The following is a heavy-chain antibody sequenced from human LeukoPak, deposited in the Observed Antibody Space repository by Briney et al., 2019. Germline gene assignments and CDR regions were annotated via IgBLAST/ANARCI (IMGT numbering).Heavy chain of an antibody. CDR1: GGAFNSYA. CDR2: IIPILGIA. J-gene: IGHJ4*02. CDR3: AREVIVFGIESPFDY. V-gene: IGHV1-69*04. Sequence: SVKVSCKASGGAFNSYAISWVRQAPGQGLEWMGRIIPILGIANYAQKFQGRVTITADKSTSTAYMELSSLRSEDTAVYYCAREVIVFGIESPFDYWGQGTLVTVSS. D-gene: IGHD3-16*02.